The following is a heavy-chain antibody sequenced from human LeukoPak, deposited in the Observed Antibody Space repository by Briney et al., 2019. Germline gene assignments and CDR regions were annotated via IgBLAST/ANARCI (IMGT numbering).Heavy chain of an antibody. Sequence: ASVKVSCKASGYTFTGYYMHWVRQAPGQGLEWMGWINPNSDGTLFAQKFQGRVIMTRDTSISTAYMELSRLRSDDTAVYYCARDITYFGSGSYVFDTWGHGTMVTVSS. J-gene: IGHJ3*02. CDR2: INPNSDGT. V-gene: IGHV1-2*02. D-gene: IGHD3-10*01. CDR1: GYTFTGYY. CDR3: ARDITYFGSGSYVFDT.